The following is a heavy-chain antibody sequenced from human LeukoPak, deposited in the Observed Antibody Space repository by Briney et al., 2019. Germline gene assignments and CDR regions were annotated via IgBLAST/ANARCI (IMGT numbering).Heavy chain of an antibody. CDR1: GGSFSGYY. Sequence: SETLSLTCAVYGGSFSGYYWSWIRQPPGKGLEWIGEINHSGSTNYNPSLKSRVTISADTSKNQFSLKLSSVTAADPAVYYCARLANWGFGGDYWGQGTLVTVSS. J-gene: IGHJ4*02. CDR2: INHSGST. D-gene: IGHD7-27*01. CDR3: ARLANWGFGGDY. V-gene: IGHV4-34*01.